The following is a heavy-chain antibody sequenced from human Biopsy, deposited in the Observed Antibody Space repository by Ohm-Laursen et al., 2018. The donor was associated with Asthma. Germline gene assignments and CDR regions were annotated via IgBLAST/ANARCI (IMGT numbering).Heavy chain of an antibody. CDR2: IWYDGSNK. CDR1: GFTFSSYG. CDR3: ARSIYDFWSGYYGMDV. D-gene: IGHD3-3*01. V-gene: IGHV3-33*01. J-gene: IGHJ6*02. Sequence: SLRLSCAASGFTFSSYGMRWVRQAPGKGLEWVAVIWYDGSNKYYADSVKGRFTISRDNSKNTLYLQMNSPRAEDTAVYYCARSIYDFWSGYYGMDVWGQGTTVTVSS.